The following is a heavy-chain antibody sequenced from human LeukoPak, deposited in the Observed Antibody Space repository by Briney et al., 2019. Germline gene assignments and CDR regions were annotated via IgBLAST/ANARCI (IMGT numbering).Heavy chain of an antibody. CDR3: ARRASSGYHFDY. D-gene: IGHD3-22*01. V-gene: IGHV4-38-2*02. Sequence: PSETLSLTCTVSGYSISSGYYWGWIRQPPGKGLEWIGSIYHSGSTYYNPSLKSRVTISVDTSKNQFSLKLSSVTAADTAVYYCARRASSGYHFDYWGQGTLVTVSS. J-gene: IGHJ4*02. CDR2: IYHSGST. CDR1: GYSISSGYY.